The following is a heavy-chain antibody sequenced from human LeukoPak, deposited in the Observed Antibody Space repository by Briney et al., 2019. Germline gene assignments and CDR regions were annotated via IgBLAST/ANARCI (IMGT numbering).Heavy chain of an antibody. Sequence: GGSLRLSCAASGFSFRSYAMSWVRQAPGQGLEWVSGINAGGGTTYYADSVKGRFTISRDNSKNTLYLQMNSLRVEDTAVYYCAKDLVVQQLGYFYFGYWGQGTLVTVSS. V-gene: IGHV3-23*01. J-gene: IGHJ4*02. CDR1: GFSFRSYA. D-gene: IGHD6-13*01. CDR2: INAGGGTT. CDR3: AKDLVVQQLGYFYFGY.